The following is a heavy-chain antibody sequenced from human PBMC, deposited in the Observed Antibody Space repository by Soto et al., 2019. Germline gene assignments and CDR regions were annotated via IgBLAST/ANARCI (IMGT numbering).Heavy chain of an antibody. CDR1: GLTVSSYY. D-gene: IGHD6-19*01. CDR2: IYADGST. J-gene: IGHJ4*02. V-gene: IGHV3-66*01. CDR3: ARELSGSRDS. Sequence: GGSLTLSCAASGLTVSSYYMSWVRQAPGKGLEWVSIIYADGSTYYTDSVKGRFTISRDNSKNTLYLQMNFLRAEDTAVYYCARELSGSRDSWGQGTLVTVSS.